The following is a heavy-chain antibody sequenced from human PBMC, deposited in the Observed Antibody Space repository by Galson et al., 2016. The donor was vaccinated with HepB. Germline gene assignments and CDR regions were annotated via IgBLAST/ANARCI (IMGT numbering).Heavy chain of an antibody. J-gene: IGHJ4*02. CDR2: ITGSGGST. V-gene: IGHV3-23*01. D-gene: IGHD3-9*01. CDR3: AKLGGTFDRGVDWDY. CDR1: GFTFSSYA. Sequence: SLRLSCAASGFTFSSYAMSWVRQAPGKGLEWVSAITGSGGSTFYADSVTGRLTISRDNSRNSLYLQMNSLRADDTAVYYCAKLGGTFDRGVDWDYWGQGSLVTVSS.